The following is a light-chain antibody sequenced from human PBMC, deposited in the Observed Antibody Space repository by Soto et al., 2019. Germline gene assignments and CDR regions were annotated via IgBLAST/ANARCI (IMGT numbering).Light chain of an antibody. Sequence: QSVLTQPPSVSGTPGQRVTISCSGSSSNIGSNTVSWFQQLPGTAPKLLIYSHIQRPSGVPGRFSGSKSGTSASLAIRGRQSEDEADYYCAAWDDSLTGYVFGTGTKLTVL. CDR3: AAWDDSLTGYV. V-gene: IGLV1-44*01. CDR2: SHI. J-gene: IGLJ1*01. CDR1: SSNIGSNT.